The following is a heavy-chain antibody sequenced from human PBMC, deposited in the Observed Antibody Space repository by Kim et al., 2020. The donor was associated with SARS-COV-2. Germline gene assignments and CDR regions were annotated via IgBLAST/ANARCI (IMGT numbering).Heavy chain of an antibody. CDR1: GGTFSSYA. CDR3: ARPGAMVRGNSYGMDV. J-gene: IGHJ6*02. Sequence: SVKVSCKASGGTFSSYAISWVRQAPGQGLEWMGRIIPILGIANYAQKFQGRVTITADKSTSTAYMELSSLRSEDTAVYYCARPGAMVRGNSYGMDVGGQGTPVTVSS. V-gene: IGHV1-69*04. D-gene: IGHD3-10*01. CDR2: IIPILGIA.